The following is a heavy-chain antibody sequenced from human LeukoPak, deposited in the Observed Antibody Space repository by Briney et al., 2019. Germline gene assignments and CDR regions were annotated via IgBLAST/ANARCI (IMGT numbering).Heavy chain of an antibody. CDR3: ARDRAAAGTWFDF. V-gene: IGHV1-69*04. CDR2: IIPILGIA. CDR1: GGTFSSYT. J-gene: IGHJ4*02. Sequence: ASLKVSCKASGGTFSSYTIGWVRQAPGQGLEWMGRIIPILGIADYAQRFQGRVTITADKPTSTAYMELSSLRSEDTAVYYCARDRAAAGTWFDFWGQGTLVTVSS. D-gene: IGHD6-13*01.